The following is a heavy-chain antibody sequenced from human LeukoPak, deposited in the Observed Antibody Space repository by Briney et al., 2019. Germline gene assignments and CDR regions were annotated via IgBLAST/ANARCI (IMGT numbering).Heavy chain of an antibody. CDR3: ARQRTRPSGSYSYYFDY. V-gene: IGHV3-30-3*01. CDR2: ISYDGSNK. CDR1: GFTFSSYA. J-gene: IGHJ4*02. D-gene: IGHD1-26*01. Sequence: GGSLRLSCAASGFTFSSYAMHWVRQAPGKGLEWVAVISYDGSNKYYADSVKGRFTISRDNSKNTLYLQMNSLRAEDTAVYYCARQRTRPSGSYSYYFDYWGQGTLVTVSS.